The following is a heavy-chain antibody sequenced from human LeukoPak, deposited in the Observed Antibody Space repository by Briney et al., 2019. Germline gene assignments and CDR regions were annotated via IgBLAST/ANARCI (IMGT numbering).Heavy chain of an antibody. CDR2: INPYISDT. CDR3: ARILMGATDAFDI. V-gene: IGHV1-2*02. Sequence: ASVKVSCKTSGYSFTGYYIHWVRQAPGQGLEWMGWINPYISDTNYAQRFQGRVTIARNTSISTAYMELSRLTSDDTAVYYCARILMGATDAFDIWGQGTMVTVSS. J-gene: IGHJ3*02. D-gene: IGHD1-26*01. CDR1: GYSFTGYY.